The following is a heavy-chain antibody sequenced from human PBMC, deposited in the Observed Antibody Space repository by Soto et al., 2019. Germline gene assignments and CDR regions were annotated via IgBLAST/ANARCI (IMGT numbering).Heavy chain of an antibody. D-gene: IGHD6-25*01. CDR2: IYYSGST. Sequence: PSETLSLTCTVSGGSISSGGYYWSWIRQHPGKGLEWIGYIYYSGSTCYNPSRKSRVTISVDTSKNQFSLKLSSVTAADTAVYYCARDETQRQRTNGMDVWGQGTTVTGSS. J-gene: IGHJ6*02. CDR3: ARDETQRQRTNGMDV. CDR1: GGSISSGGYY. V-gene: IGHV4-31*03.